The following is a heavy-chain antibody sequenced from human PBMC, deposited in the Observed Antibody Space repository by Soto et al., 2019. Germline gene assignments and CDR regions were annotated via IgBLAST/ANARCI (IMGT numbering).Heavy chain of an antibody. CDR2: ISGSGGST. D-gene: IGHD6-19*01. CDR3: AKSSIAVAGTIGYFQH. CDR1: GFTFSSYA. J-gene: IGHJ1*01. Sequence: GGSLRLSCAASGFTFSSYAMSWVRQAPGKGLEWVSAISGSGGSTYYADSVKGRFTISRDNSKNTLYLQMNSLRAEDTAVYYCAKSSIAVAGTIGYFQHWGQGTLVTVSS. V-gene: IGHV3-23*01.